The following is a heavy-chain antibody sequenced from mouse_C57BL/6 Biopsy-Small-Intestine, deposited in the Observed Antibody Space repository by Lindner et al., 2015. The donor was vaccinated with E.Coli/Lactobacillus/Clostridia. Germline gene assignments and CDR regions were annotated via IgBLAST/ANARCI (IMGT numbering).Heavy chain of an antibody. V-gene: IGHV1-20*01. Sequence: VQLQESGPELVKPGASVKISCKASGYSFTGYFMNWVRQSHGKSLEWIGRINPYNGDTFYNQKFKGKATLAVDKSSSTAHMELRSLTSEDSAVYYCAREYSYDVGFAYWGQGTLVTVSA. J-gene: IGHJ3*01. D-gene: IGHD2-12*01. CDR2: INPYNGDT. CDR3: AREYSYDVGFAY. CDR1: GYSFTGYF.